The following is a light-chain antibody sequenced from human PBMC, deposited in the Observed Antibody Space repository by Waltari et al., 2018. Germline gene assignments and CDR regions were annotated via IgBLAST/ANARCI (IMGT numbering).Light chain of an antibody. CDR3: CSYAGRGTYF. V-gene: IGLV2-23*02. Sequence: QSALTQPASVSGTPGQSITISCTGTTSDVGSYDLGSWYQQHPGEAPKLLICEVFKRPPDTSRRFSGSKSGSTASLTISVLQPEDEADYYCCSYAGRGTYFFGSGTKVTVL. CDR1: TSDVGSYDL. J-gene: IGLJ1*01. CDR2: EVF.